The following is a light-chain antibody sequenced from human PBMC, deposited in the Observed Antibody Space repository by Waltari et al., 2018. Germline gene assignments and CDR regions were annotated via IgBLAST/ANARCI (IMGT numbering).Light chain of an antibody. J-gene: IGKJ2*01. V-gene: IGKV1-5*03. CDR3: QQYNGYSYT. CDR1: QTISDW. CDR2: KAS. Sequence: DIQMTQSPSTLSASVGDRVTITCRASQTISDWLAWFQQKPGKAPKLLIFKASGLQSGVPSRFSGSGSGTEFTLTISSLQPDDFATYYCQQYNGYSYTFGQGTRLEIK.